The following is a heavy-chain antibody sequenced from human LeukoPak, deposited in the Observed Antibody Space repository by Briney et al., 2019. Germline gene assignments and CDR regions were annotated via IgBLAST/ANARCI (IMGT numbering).Heavy chain of an antibody. CDR2: ISSSGSTI. J-gene: IGHJ4*02. V-gene: IGHV3-11*01. Sequence: GGSLRLSCAASGFTFSDYYMSWIRQAPGKGLEWVSYISSSGSTIYYADSVKGRFTISRDNAKNSLYLQMNSLRAEDTAVYYCASSDYYDRSGYAWWGQGTLVTVSS. D-gene: IGHD3-22*01. CDR1: GFTFSDYY. CDR3: ASSDYYDRSGYAW.